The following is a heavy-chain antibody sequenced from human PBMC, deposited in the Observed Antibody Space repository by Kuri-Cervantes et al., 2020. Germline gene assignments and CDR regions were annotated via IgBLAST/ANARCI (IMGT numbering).Heavy chain of an antibody. CDR3: AKGSQYQLLLIWVDY. J-gene: IGHJ4*02. D-gene: IGHD2-2*01. V-gene: IGHV3-23*01. Sequence: GGSLRLSCAASGFTVSSNYMSWVRQAPGKGLEWVSAISGSGGSTYYADSVKGRFTISRDNSKNTLHLQMNSLRAEDTAVYYCAKGSQYQLLLIWVDYWGQGTLVTVSS. CDR1: GFTVSSNY. CDR2: ISGSGGST.